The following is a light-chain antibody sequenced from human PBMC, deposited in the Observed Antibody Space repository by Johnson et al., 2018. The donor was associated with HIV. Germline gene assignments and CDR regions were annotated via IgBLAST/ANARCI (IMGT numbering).Light chain of an antibody. CDR2: EDD. V-gene: IGLV1-51*02. CDR1: SSNIGKNH. CDR3: GTWDSSLRVGF. J-gene: IGLJ1*01. Sequence: QPVLTQPPSVSAAPGQKVTISCSGSSSNIGKNHVSWYQQFPGTAPKLLVYEDDKRPSGIPDRFSGSKSGTSATLGITGLQTGDEAEYYCGTWDSSLRVGFFGTGTKVTVL.